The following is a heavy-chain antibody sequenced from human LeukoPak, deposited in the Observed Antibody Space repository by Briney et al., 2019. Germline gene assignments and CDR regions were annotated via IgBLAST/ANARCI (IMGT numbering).Heavy chain of an antibody. J-gene: IGHJ4*02. D-gene: IGHD4-17*01. CDR3: ARGFRSVTTWGYFDY. CDR1: GFTVSTNY. Sequence: AGGSLRLSCAASGFTVSTNYMSWVRQAPGKGLEWVSLIYSGGGTYYADSVKGRFTISRDNPRNTLSLQMNSLRVDDTAVYYCARGFRSVTTWGYFDYWGQGALVTVSS. V-gene: IGHV3-66*01. CDR2: IYSGGGT.